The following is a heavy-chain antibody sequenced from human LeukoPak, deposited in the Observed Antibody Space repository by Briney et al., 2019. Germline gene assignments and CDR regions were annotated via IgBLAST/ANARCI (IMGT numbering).Heavy chain of an antibody. Sequence: GGSLRLSCAASGFTFSSYSMNWVRQAPGKGLEWVSSISSSSSYIYYADSVKGRFTISRDNAKNSLYLQMNSLRAEDTAVYYCAKGRSYYEFWSGYRYYFDYWGQGTLVTVSS. J-gene: IGHJ4*02. V-gene: IGHV3-21*04. CDR1: GFTFSSYS. D-gene: IGHD3-3*01. CDR2: ISSSSSYI. CDR3: AKGRSYYEFWSGYRYYFDY.